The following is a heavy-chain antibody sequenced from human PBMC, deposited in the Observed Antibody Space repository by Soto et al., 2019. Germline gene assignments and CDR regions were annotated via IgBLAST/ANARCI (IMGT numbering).Heavy chain of an antibody. CDR2: ITTSSAYI. J-gene: IGHJ5*02. D-gene: IGHD2-21*01. CDR3: VRSGTARLLRHSWFDT. Sequence: EVQLVESGGGLVQPGGSLRLSCAASGFTFNTYDMNWVRQAPGKGLEWASSITTSSAYIYYADSLKGRITISRDNAKNSLFLQMNSLRAEDTAVYYCVRSGTARLLRHSWFDTWGQGTLVTVSS. V-gene: IGHV3-21*01. CDR1: GFTFNTYD.